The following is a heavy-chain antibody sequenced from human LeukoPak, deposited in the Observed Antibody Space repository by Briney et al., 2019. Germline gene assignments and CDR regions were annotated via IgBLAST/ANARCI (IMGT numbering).Heavy chain of an antibody. J-gene: IGHJ4*02. D-gene: IGHD5-18*01. CDR3: AKDHDSYGSFFDN. V-gene: IGHV3-23*01. CDR2: ISDSGGST. CDR1: GFTLTNYA. Sequence: TGGSLRLSCAASGFTLTNYAMTWGRQAPGKGLEWVSVISDSGGSTSYADSVKGRFTIPRDNSKNTLYLQMHSLRAEDTAVYYCAKDHDSYGSFFDNWGQGTLVTVSS.